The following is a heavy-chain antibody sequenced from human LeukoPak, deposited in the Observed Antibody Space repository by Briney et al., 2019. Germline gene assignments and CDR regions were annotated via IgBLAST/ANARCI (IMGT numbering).Heavy chain of an antibody. D-gene: IGHD5-12*01. Sequence: GGSLTLSCAASGFSFSSYDTNWVRQAPGKGLEWVSYIGSTTNSIYYADSVKGRFTISRDNAKKSLHLQMNSLRAEDTAVYYCARDEYSGLYYYMDVWGKGTTVTVSS. CDR3: ARDEYSGLYYYMDV. V-gene: IGHV3-48*03. CDR1: GFSFSSYD. CDR2: IGSTTNSI. J-gene: IGHJ6*03.